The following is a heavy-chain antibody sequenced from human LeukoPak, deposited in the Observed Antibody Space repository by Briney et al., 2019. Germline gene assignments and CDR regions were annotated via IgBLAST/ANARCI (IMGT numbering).Heavy chain of an antibody. V-gene: IGHV3-15*01. CDR2: IKSKADGGTT. J-gene: IGHJ4*02. CDR1: GFSFSNAW. D-gene: IGHD1-26*01. CDR3: TTDTGVGATNRDY. Sequence: PGGSLRLSCAASGFSFSNAWMTWVRQAPGKGLEWVGRIKSKADGGTTDYAAPVKGRFTISRDDSKNTLYLQMNSLKTEDTAVYYCTTDTGVGATNRDYWGQGTLVTVSS.